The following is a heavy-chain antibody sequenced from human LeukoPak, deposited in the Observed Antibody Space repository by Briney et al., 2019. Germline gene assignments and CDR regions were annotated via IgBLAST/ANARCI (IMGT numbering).Heavy chain of an antibody. CDR1: GFTFSSYG. Sequence: GRSLRLSCAASGFTFSSYGMHWVRQAPGKGLEWVAVISYDGSNKYYADSVKGRFTISRDNSKNTLYLQMNSLRAEDTAVYYCAKDPAATRDAFDIRGQGTMVTVSS. J-gene: IGHJ3*02. CDR3: AKDPAATRDAFDI. V-gene: IGHV3-30*18. CDR2: ISYDGSNK. D-gene: IGHD2-2*01.